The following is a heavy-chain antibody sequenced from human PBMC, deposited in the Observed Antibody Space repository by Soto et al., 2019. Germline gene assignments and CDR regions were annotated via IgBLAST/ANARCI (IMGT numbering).Heavy chain of an antibody. CDR1: GGSISSSSYY. CDR3: ARRYGYSFDY. CDR2: IYYSGTT. V-gene: IGHV4-39*07. Sequence: SETLSLTCTVSGGSISSSSYYWAWVRQPPGKGLEWIGSIYYSGTTYYNPSLKSRVTISVDTSKNQFSLKLSSVTAADTAVYYCARRYGYSFDYWGQGTLVTVSS. D-gene: IGHD1-1*01. J-gene: IGHJ4*02.